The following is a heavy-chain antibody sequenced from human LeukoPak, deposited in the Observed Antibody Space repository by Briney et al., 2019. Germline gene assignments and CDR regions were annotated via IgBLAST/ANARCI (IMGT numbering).Heavy chain of an antibody. D-gene: IGHD5-18*01. CDR3: ARRGWPDGYRYGLSSDHQNYYYYMDV. CDR2: IYYSGST. Sequence: PSETLSLTCTVSGGSISSSSYYWGWIRQPPGKGLEWIGSIYYSGSTYYNPSLKSRVTISVDTSKNQFSLKLSSVTAADTAVYYCARRGWPDGYRYGLSSDHQNYYYYMDVWGKGTTVTVSS. CDR1: GGSISSSSYY. V-gene: IGHV4-39*07. J-gene: IGHJ6*03.